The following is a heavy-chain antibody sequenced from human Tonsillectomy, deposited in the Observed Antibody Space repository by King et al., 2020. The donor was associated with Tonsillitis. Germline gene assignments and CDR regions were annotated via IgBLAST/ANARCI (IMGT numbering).Heavy chain of an antibody. CDR1: GYTFTKYS. J-gene: IGHJ4*02. CDR2: INPSDGST. D-gene: IGHD3-10*01. V-gene: IGHV1-46*03. CDR3: ATQRIGTWVLTMARNWSIPHYLDY. Sequence: VQLVESGAEVKKPGASVKVSCKASGYTFTKYSMHWVRQAPGQGLEWMGVINPSDGSTSYAQKFQGRVTMNRETSTSTVYLELSSRSSEDTAVYYCATQRIGTWVLTMARNWSIPHYLDYWGQGSLVTVSS.